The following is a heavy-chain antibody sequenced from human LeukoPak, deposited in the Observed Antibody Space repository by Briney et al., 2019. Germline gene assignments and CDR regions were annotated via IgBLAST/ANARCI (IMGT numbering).Heavy chain of an antibody. J-gene: IGHJ5*02. Sequence: PGGSLRLSCAASGFTFSSYAMSWVRQAPGKGLEWVSAISGSGGSTYYADSVKGRFTISRDNSKNTLYLQMSSLRAEDTAVYYCAKDTFWSGSNWFDPWGQGTLVTVSS. V-gene: IGHV3-23*01. D-gene: IGHD3-3*01. CDR3: AKDTFWSGSNWFDP. CDR1: GFTFSSYA. CDR2: ISGSGGST.